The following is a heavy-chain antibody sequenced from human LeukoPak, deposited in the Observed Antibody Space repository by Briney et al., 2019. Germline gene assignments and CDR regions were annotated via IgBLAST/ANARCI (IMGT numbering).Heavy chain of an antibody. CDR1: TFTFSSYN. J-gene: IGHJ6*02. V-gene: IGHV3-48*01. CDR2: ISSSSSTI. Sequence: PGGSLRLSCAASTFTFSSYNMNWVRQAPGKGLEWVSYISSSSSTIYYADSVKGRFTISRDNAKNSLYLQMNSLRAEDTAVYYCARDGLYYYDSSGSPGGMDVWGQGTTVTVSS. CDR3: ARDGLYYYDSSGSPGGMDV. D-gene: IGHD3-22*01.